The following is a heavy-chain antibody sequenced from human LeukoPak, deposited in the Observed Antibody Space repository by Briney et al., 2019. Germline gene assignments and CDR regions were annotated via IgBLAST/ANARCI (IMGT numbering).Heavy chain of an antibody. D-gene: IGHD6-19*01. Sequence: GGSLRLSCAASGFTFSTYAMNWVRQAPAKGLEWVSTIGGGGPTTDYADSVKDRFTISRDNSKNTLYLQMNSLRAEDTAVYFCARGFLGGTGQHFDSWGQGTLVTVSS. V-gene: IGHV3-23*01. CDR2: IGGGGPTT. CDR1: GFTFSTYA. J-gene: IGHJ4*02. CDR3: ARGFLGGTGQHFDS.